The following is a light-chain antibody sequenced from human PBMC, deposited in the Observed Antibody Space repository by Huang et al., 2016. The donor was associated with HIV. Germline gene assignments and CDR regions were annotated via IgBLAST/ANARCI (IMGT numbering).Light chain of an antibody. CDR1: QSIATN. J-gene: IGKJ2*03. V-gene: IGKV3-15*01. CDR2: DAS. Sequence: EIVLTQSPATLSVSPGEGATLSCRANQSIATNLAWYHQSPGQAPRILIYDASTRASGLPGRFSGSGSVTEFTLTVSGLHSEDFAIYYCQQYHNWPYSFGQGTKLEIK. CDR3: QQYHNWPYS.